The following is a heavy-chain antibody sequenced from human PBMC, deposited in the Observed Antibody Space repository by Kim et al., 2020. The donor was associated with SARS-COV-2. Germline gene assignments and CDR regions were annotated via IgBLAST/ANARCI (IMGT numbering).Heavy chain of an antibody. CDR2: IYYSGST. CDR3: ARVPLEWFFDY. Sequence: SETLSRTCTVSGGSISSYYWSWIRQPPGKGLEWIGYIYYSGSTNYNPSLKSRVTISVDTSKNQFSLKLSSVTAADTAVYYCARVPLEWFFDYWGQGTLVTVSS. D-gene: IGHD3-3*01. J-gene: IGHJ4*02. V-gene: IGHV4-59*01. CDR1: GGSISSYY.